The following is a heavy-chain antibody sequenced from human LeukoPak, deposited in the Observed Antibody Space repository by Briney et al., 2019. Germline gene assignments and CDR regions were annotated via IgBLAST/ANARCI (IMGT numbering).Heavy chain of an antibody. CDR2: ISGSSSYI. D-gene: IGHD6-19*01. J-gene: IGHJ4*02. CDR1: GFTFSSYS. CDR3: ARDRDNVAGTRGYFDY. Sequence: GGSLRLSCAASGFTFSSYSMNWVRQAPGKGLEWVSCISGSSSYIYSADSVKGRFTISRHNTKNSLYLQMNSLRAEDTAVYHCARDRDNVAGTRGYFDYWGQGTLVTVSS. V-gene: IGHV3-21*01.